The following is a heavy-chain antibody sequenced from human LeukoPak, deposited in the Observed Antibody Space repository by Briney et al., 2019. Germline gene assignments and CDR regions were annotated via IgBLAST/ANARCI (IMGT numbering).Heavy chain of an antibody. V-gene: IGHV3-48*03. CDR3: ASLLIAVASTRAFGS. CDR1: GFTFSSYE. Sequence: GGSLRLSCAASGFTFSSYEMNWVRQAPGKGLGWVSYISGSGSTIYSADSVKGRFTISRDNAKNSLYLQMNSLRAEDTAVYYCASLLIAVASTRAFGSWGQGTLVTVSS. CDR2: ISGSGSTI. J-gene: IGHJ5*01. D-gene: IGHD6-19*01.